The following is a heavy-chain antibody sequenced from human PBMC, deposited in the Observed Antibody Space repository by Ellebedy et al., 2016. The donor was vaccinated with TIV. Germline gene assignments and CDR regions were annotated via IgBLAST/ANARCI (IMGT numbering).Heavy chain of an antibody. J-gene: IGHJ4*02. D-gene: IGHD6-19*01. V-gene: IGHV4-4*02. CDR3: ARGTYSSGWYVGTYYLDY. Sequence: SQTLSLTCGVSVGSISRSNWWSWVRQPPGKGLEWIGEIYHTGSTNYNPSLKSRVTISVDKSKNKFSLKLSSVTAADTAVYYCARGTYSSGWYVGTYYLDYWGQGTLVTVSS. CDR1: VGSISRSNW. CDR2: IYHTGST.